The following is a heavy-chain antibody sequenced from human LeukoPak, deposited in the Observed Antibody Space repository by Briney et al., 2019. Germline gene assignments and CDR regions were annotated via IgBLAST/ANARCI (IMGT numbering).Heavy chain of an antibody. Sequence: GASVKVSCRASGYTFTGYYMFWLRQAPGQGLEWMGRINPDSGGTNYAQKFQGRVTMTRDTFITTAYMELSSLRSDDTAVYYCARDLPSPGISVAEDYWGQGTLVTVSS. CDR3: ARDLPSPGISVAEDY. J-gene: IGHJ4*02. CDR2: INPDSGGT. CDR1: GYTFTGYY. V-gene: IGHV1-2*06. D-gene: IGHD6-19*01.